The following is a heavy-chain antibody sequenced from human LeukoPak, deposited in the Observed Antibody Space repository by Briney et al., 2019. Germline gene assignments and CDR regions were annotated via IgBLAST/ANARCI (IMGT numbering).Heavy chain of an antibody. D-gene: IGHD4-11*01. CDR2: ITSNGYNT. CDR1: GFTFNSYG. CDR3: AKHMTPVEAFDY. Sequence: GGSLRLSCAASGFTFNSYGMGWVRQAPGKGLEWVSSITSNGYNTYYADSVKGRFTISRDNSRNTLYLQMNSLRAEDTAAYYCAKHMTPVEAFDYWGQETLVTVSS. V-gene: IGHV3-23*01. J-gene: IGHJ4*02.